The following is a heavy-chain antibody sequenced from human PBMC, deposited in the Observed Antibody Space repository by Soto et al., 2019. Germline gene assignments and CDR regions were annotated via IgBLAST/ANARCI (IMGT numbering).Heavy chain of an antibody. Sequence: SVKVSCKASGGTFSSYAISWVRQAPGQGLEWMGGIIPIFGTANYAQKFQGRVTITADESTSTAYMELSSLRSEDTAVYYCARGAVAGTPEIDYWGQGTLVTVSS. CDR3: ARGAVAGTPEIDY. D-gene: IGHD6-19*01. J-gene: IGHJ4*02. CDR1: GGTFSSYA. CDR2: IIPIFGTA. V-gene: IGHV1-69*13.